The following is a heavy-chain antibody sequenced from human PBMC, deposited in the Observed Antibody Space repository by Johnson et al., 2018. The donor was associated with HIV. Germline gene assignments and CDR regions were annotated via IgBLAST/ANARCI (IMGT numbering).Heavy chain of an antibody. D-gene: IGHD4-17*01. Sequence: QVQLVESGGGLVKPGGSLRLSCAASGFTFSDYYMSWIRQAPGKGLEWVAVIWYDGSNKYYADSVKGRFTISRDNSKNTLYLQMNSLRAEDTAVYYCAKEYASPYGEYDGDAFDIWGQGTMVTVSS. CDR2: IWYDGSNK. V-gene: IGHV3-30*02. CDR3: AKEYASPYGEYDGDAFDI. J-gene: IGHJ3*02. CDR1: GFTFSDYY.